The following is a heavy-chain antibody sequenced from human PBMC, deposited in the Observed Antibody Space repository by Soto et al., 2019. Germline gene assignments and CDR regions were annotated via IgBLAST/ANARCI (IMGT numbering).Heavy chain of an antibody. D-gene: IGHD3-3*01. Sequence: GASVKVSCKVSGYTLTELSMHWVRQAPGKGLEWMGGFDPEDGETIYAQKFQGRVTITADESTSTAYMELSSLRSEDTAVYYCARDHGIFRLVNSWFDPWGQGTMVTVSS. CDR3: ARDHGIFRLVNSWFDP. J-gene: IGHJ5*02. CDR1: GYTLTELS. CDR2: FDPEDGET. V-gene: IGHV1-24*01.